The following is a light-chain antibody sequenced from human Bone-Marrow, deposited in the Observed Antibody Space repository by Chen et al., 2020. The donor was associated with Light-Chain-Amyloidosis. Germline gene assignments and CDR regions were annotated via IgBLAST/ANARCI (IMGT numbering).Light chain of an antibody. V-gene: IGKV1-33*01. CDR2: DAS. CDR1: HDIITS. Sequence: DIQMTQSPSSLSASVGDRVIISCQASHDIITSLNWFQLKPGKAPKLLIYDASNLQTGVPSRFPGSGSGTHFTLAISSLHPDDIATYYCHQYENLPFTFGPGTKVEIK. CDR3: HQYENLPFT. J-gene: IGKJ3*01.